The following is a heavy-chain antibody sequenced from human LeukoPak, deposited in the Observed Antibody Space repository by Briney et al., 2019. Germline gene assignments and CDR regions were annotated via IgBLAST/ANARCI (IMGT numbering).Heavy chain of an antibody. CDR3: ARNFEI. CDR2: IYHSGTIYHSGST. J-gene: IGHJ3*02. V-gene: IGHV4-38-2*02. Sequence: PSETLSLTCTISGYSISSDYYWGWIRQPPGKGLEWIGSIYHSGTIYHSGSTYYNPSLKSRVTISVDTSQNQFSLKLSSVTAADTAVYYCARNFEIWGQGTMVTVSS. CDR1: GYSISSDYY.